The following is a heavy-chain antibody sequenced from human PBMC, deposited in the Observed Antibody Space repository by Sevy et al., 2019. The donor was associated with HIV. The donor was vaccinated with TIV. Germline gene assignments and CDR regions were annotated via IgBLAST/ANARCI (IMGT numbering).Heavy chain of an antibody. Sequence: GGSLRLSCAASGFNVNDNYMTWVRQAPGKGLEWVSIIHADGSSYYADSVKGRFTMSRDDSKNIVNFQMNSLRADDTAVYYGARDRRFCGNECYLYYYYGMDVWGQGTAVTVSS. CDR2: IHADGSS. D-gene: IGHD3-16*02. CDR1: GFNVNDNY. CDR3: ARDRRFCGNECYLYYYYGMDV. J-gene: IGHJ6*02. V-gene: IGHV3-53*01.